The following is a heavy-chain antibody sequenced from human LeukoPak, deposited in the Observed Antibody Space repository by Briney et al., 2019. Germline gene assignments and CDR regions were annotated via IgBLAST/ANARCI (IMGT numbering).Heavy chain of an antibody. CDR2: ISGSGSDI. J-gene: IGHJ4*02. CDR1: SFTFRNFY. Sequence: GGSLRLSCATSSFTFRNFYMGWIRQTPGKGLEWLSYISGSGSDINYADSVKGRFTVSRDNAKNSLFLQMNSLRVDDTAVYYCTSGPQIRKTDYWGQGTLVTVSS. V-gene: IGHV3-11*04. CDR3: TSGPQIRKTDY.